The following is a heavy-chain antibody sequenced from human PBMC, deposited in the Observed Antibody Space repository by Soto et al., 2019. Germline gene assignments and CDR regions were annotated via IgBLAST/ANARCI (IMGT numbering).Heavy chain of an antibody. J-gene: IGHJ4*02. D-gene: IGHD5-12*01. Sequence: SETLSLTCAVYGGSFSGYYWSWIRQPPGKGLEWIGEINHSGSTNYNPSLKSRVTISVDTSKNQFSLKLSPVTAADTAVYYCARGLAKMATITSVDCWGQGTLVTVSS. CDR1: GGSFSGYY. CDR2: INHSGST. V-gene: IGHV4-34*01. CDR3: ARGLAKMATITSVDC.